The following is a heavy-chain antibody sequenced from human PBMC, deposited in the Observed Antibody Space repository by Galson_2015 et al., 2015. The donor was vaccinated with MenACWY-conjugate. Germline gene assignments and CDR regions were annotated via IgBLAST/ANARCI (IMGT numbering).Heavy chain of an antibody. CDR2: IYHSGST. Sequence: EPLSLTCAVSGGSISSSNWWSWVRQPPGKGLEWIGEIYHSGSTNYNPALKSRVTISVDKSKNQFSLKLSLVTAADTAVYYCARDKRTPPQLRFLDTGMENWFDPWGQGTLVTVSS. J-gene: IGHJ5*02. D-gene: IGHD3-3*01. V-gene: IGHV4-4*02. CDR1: GGSISSSNW. CDR3: ARDKRTPPQLRFLDTGMENWFDP.